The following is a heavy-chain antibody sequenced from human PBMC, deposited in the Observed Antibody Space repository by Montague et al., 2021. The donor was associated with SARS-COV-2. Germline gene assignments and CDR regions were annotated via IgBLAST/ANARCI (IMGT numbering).Heavy chain of an antibody. CDR2: IYYSGST. CDR3: ARERCSGGSCYGHGYFDL. Sequence: SETLSLTCTVSGGSISSYYWSWIRQPPGKGLEWIGYIYYSGSTNYNPSLKSRVTISVDTSKNQFSLKLSSVTAADTAVYYCARERCSGGSCYGHGYFDLWGRGTLVTVSS. V-gene: IGHV4-59*12. J-gene: IGHJ2*01. CDR1: GGSISSYY. D-gene: IGHD2-15*01.